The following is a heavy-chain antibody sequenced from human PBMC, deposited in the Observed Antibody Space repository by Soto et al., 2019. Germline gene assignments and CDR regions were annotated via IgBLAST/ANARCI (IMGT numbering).Heavy chain of an antibody. CDR3: AKDSEIVVVPAAGWFDP. Sequence: QVQLVESGGGVVQPGRSLRLSCAASGFTFSSYGMHWVRQAPGKGLEWVAVISYDGSNKYYADSVKGRFTISRDNSKNTLYRQVNSLRAEDTAVYYCAKDSEIVVVPAAGWFDPWGQGTLVTVSS. J-gene: IGHJ5*02. CDR1: GFTFSSYG. CDR2: ISYDGSNK. V-gene: IGHV3-30*18. D-gene: IGHD2-2*01.